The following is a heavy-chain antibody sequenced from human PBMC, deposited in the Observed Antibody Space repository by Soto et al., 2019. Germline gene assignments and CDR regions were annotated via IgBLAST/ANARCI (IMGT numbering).Heavy chain of an antibody. J-gene: IGHJ4*02. CDR2: ISSSSSYI. Sequence: EVQLVESGGGLVKPGGSLRLSCAASGFTFSSYSMNWVRQAPGKGLEWVSSISSSSSYIYYADSVKGRFTIPKDNAKNSLYLQMNSLRAEDTAVYYCAREVSKYSGYDFDYWGQGTLVTVSS. CDR3: AREVSKYSGYDFDY. V-gene: IGHV3-21*01. CDR1: GFTFSSYS. D-gene: IGHD5-12*01.